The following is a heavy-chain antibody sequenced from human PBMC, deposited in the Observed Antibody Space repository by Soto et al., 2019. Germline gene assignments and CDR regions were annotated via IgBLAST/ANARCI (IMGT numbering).Heavy chain of an antibody. CDR1: GFTFSSYA. CDR2: ISYDGSNK. J-gene: IGHJ5*02. V-gene: IGHV3-30-3*01. D-gene: IGHD3-10*02. Sequence: GGSLRLSCAASGFTFSSYAMHWVRQAPGKGLEWVAVISYDGSNKYYADSVKGRFTISRDNSKNTLYLQMNSLRAEDTAVYYCASSMSGWFDPWGQGTLVTVSS. CDR3: ASSMSGWFDP.